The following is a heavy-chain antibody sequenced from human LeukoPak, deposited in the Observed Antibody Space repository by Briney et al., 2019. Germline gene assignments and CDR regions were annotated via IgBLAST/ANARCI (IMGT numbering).Heavy chain of an antibody. J-gene: IGHJ4*02. V-gene: IGHV3-23*01. CDR1: GFTFSTYT. Sequence: GGSPRLSCAASGFTFSTYTMYWVRHPPGKRLEWVSIIGSSGGGIHYADSVKGRFTISRDNSKNALYLQMNSLRVEDTAVYYCAIDPNWGTHSWGQGVLVTVSS. D-gene: IGHD7-27*01. CDR3: AIDPNWGTHS. CDR2: IGSSGGGI.